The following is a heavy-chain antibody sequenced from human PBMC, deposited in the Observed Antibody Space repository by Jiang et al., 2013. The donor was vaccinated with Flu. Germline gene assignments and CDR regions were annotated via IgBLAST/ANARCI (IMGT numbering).Heavy chain of an antibody. CDR3: ARGITTGRSDY. J-gene: IGHJ4*02. CDR2: INAGNGNT. D-gene: IGHD1-20*01. CDR1: GYTFTNYA. Sequence: EVKKPGASVKLSCKASGYTFTNYAIHWVRQAPGQSLEWMAWINAGNGNTRYSQKFQGRVTLTRDTSASTAYMELSSLRFEDTAVYYCARGITTGRSDYWGLGTLVTVSS. V-gene: IGHV1-3*01.